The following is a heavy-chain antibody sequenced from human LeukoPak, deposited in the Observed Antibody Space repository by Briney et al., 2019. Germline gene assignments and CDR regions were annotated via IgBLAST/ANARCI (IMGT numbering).Heavy chain of an antibody. J-gene: IGHJ6*03. D-gene: IGHD3-22*01. CDR1: GGTFSSYA. V-gene: IGHV1-69*13. CDR2: IIPIFGTA. CDR3: ARSYDSSGYYYYYYYMDV. Sequence: SVKLSCKASGGTFSSYAISWVRQAPGQGLEWMGGIIPIFGTANYAQKFQGRVTITADESTSTAYMELSSLRSEDTAVYYCARSYDSSGYYYYYYYMDVWGKGTTVTISS.